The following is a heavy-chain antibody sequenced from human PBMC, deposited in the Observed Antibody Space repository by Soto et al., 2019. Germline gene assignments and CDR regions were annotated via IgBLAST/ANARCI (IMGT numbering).Heavy chain of an antibody. D-gene: IGHD2-2*01. V-gene: IGHV3-23*01. CDR1: GFPFSSFA. J-gene: IGHJ6*03. CDR2: ISYSGATT. Sequence: LRLSCAASGFPFSSFAMSWVRQAPGKGLEWVSTISYSGATTYYADSVKGRFTISRDNSKNTLHLQMNSLRAEDTAVYYCANVRRDAAVCSSTSCYVLSGYMDVWGKGTTVTVSS. CDR3: ANVRRDAAVCSSTSCYVLSGYMDV.